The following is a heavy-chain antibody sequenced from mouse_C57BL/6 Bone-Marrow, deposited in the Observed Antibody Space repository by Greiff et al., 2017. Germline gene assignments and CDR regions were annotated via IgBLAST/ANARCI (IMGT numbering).Heavy chain of an antibody. CDR1: GYTFTSYW. D-gene: IGHD1-1*01. CDR3: ARDYYGSSGAMDC. J-gene: IGHJ4*01. V-gene: IGHV1-69*01. Sequence: QVQLQQSGAELVMPGASVKLSCKASGYTFTSYWMHWVKQRPGQGLEWIGEIDPSDSYTNYNQKFKGKSTLTVDKSSSTAYMQLSSLTSEDSAVYYCARDYYGSSGAMDCWGQGTTVTVSS. CDR2: IDPSDSYT.